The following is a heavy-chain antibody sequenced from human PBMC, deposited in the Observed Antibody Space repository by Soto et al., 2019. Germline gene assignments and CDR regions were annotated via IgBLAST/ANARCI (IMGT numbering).Heavy chain of an antibody. D-gene: IGHD2-15*01. CDR2: IYYSGST. CDR1: GGSISSSSYY. CDR3: AVVIVAAWFDP. Sequence: PSETLSLTCTVSGGSISSSSYYWGWIRQPPGKGLEWIGSIYYSGSTYYNPSLKSRVTISVDTSKNQFSLKLSSVTAADTAVYYCAVVIVAAWFDPWGQGTLVTVS. J-gene: IGHJ5*02. V-gene: IGHV4-39*01.